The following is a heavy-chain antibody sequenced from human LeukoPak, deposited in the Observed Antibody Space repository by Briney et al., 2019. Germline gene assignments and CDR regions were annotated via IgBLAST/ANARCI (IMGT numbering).Heavy chain of an antibody. J-gene: IGHJ6*02. Sequence: TLSLTCTVSGGSISSGGYYWSWIRQPPGKGLEWIGYIYHSGSTYYNPSLKSRVTISVDTSKNQFSLKLSSVTAADTAVYYCARLKDYVWGSYRARDYYYGMDVWGQGTTVTVSS. V-gene: IGHV4-30-2*02. D-gene: IGHD3-16*02. CDR1: GGSISSGGYY. CDR3: ARLKDYVWGSYRARDYYYGMDV. CDR2: IYHSGST.